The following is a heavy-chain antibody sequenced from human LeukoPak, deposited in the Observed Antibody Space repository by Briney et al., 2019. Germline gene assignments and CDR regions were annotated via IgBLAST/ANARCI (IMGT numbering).Heavy chain of an antibody. J-gene: IGHJ4*02. CDR2: INHSGST. D-gene: IGHD3-10*01. V-gene: IGHV4-34*01. Sequence: SETLSLTCAVYGGPFSGYYWSWIRQPPGKGLEWIGEINHSGSTNYNPSLKSRVTISVDTSKNQFSLKLSSVTAADTAVYYCARVPGYGSGNDYWGQGTLVTVSS. CDR1: GGPFSGYY. CDR3: ARVPGYGSGNDY.